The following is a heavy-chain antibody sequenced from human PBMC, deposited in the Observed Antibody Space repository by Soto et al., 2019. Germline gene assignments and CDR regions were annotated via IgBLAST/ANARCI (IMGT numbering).Heavy chain of an antibody. J-gene: IGHJ4*02. CDR1: GGSFSGYY. CDR2: INHSGST. Sequence: PSETLSLTCAVYGGSFSGYYWSWIRQPPGKGLEWIGEINHSGSTNYNPSLKSRVTISVDTSKNQFSLKLSSVTAADTAVYYCASYSSATTRIRRFDYWGQGTLVTVSS. V-gene: IGHV4-34*01. D-gene: IGHD6-19*01. CDR3: ASYSSATTRIRRFDY.